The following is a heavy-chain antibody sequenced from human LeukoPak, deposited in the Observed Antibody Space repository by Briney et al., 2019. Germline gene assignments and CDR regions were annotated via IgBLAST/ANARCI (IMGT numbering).Heavy chain of an antibody. CDR2: INPSGGST. CDR1: GYTFTSYY. V-gene: IGHV1-46*01. Sequence: GASVKVSCKASGYTFTSYYMHWVRQAPGQGLEWMGIINPSGGSTSYAQKFQGRVTMTRDTSTSTVYMELSRLRSDDTAVYYCARDTVRDAFDIWGQGTMVTVSS. D-gene: IGHD3-10*01. CDR3: ARDTVRDAFDI. J-gene: IGHJ3*02.